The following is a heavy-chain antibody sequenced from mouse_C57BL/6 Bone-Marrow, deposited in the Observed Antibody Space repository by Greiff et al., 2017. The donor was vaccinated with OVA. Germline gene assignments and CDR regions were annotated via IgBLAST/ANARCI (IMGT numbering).Heavy chain of an antibody. Sequence: VQGVESGPELVKPGASVKISCKASGYAFSSSWMNWVKQRPGTGLEWIGRIYPGDGDTNYNGKFKGKATLTAATSSSTAYMQLSSLTSEDSAVYFCARKLGQGYWGQGTTLTVSS. CDR2: IYPGDGDT. CDR3: ARKLGQGY. D-gene: IGHD3-3*01. J-gene: IGHJ2*01. CDR1: GYAFSSSW. V-gene: IGHV1-82*01.